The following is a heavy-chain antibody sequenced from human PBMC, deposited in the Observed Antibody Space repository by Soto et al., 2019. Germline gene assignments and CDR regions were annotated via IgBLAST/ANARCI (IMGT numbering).Heavy chain of an antibody. CDR2: IIPILGIA. Sequence: QVQLVQSGAEVKKPGSSVKVSCKASGGTFSSYTISWVRQAPGQGLEWMGRIIPILGIANYAQKFQGRVTTTADKSPLTAYMEPSSLRSEDTAVYYCARASLKSIPAYYFHYWGQGTLVTVSS. CDR3: ARASLKSIPAYYFHY. J-gene: IGHJ4*02. D-gene: IGHD2-21*01. CDR1: GGTFSSYT. V-gene: IGHV1-69*02.